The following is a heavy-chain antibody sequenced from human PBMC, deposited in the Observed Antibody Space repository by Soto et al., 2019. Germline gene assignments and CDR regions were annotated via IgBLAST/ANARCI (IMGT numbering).Heavy chain of an antibody. Sequence: RRLSCAASGFAFSSYSMNWVRQAPGKGLEWVSSISSSSSYIYYADSVKGRFTISRDNAKNSLYLQMNSLRAEDTAVYYCARDPWFGDYGMDVWGQGTTVTVSS. J-gene: IGHJ6*02. D-gene: IGHD3-10*01. CDR2: ISSSSSYI. V-gene: IGHV3-21*01. CDR3: ARDPWFGDYGMDV. CDR1: GFAFSSYS.